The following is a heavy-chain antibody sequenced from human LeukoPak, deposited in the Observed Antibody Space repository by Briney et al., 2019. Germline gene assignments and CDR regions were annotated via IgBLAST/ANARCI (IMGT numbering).Heavy chain of an antibody. Sequence: ASVKVSCKASGYTFTSYGISWVRQAPGQGLEWMGWISAYNGNTNYAQKLQGRVTMTTDTSTSTAYMELRSLRSDDTAVYYCAKMATAATLLSWFDPWGQGILVTVSS. D-gene: IGHD2-15*01. CDR3: AKMATAATLLSWFDP. J-gene: IGHJ5*02. V-gene: IGHV1-18*01. CDR2: ISAYNGNT. CDR1: GYTFTSYG.